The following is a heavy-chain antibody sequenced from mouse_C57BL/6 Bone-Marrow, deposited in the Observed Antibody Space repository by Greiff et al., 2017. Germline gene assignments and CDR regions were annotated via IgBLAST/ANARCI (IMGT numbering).Heavy chain of an antibody. Sequence: VQRVESGPGLVAPSQSLSITCTVSGFSLTSYAISWVRQPPGKGLEWLGVIWAGGGTNYNSALKSRLSISKDNSKSQVFLKMNRLQTDDTARYYCARDDYDAVAYWGQGTLVTVSA. CDR1: GFSLTSYA. V-gene: IGHV2-9-1*01. CDR3: ARDDYDAVAY. J-gene: IGHJ3*01. D-gene: IGHD2-4*01. CDR2: IWAGGGT.